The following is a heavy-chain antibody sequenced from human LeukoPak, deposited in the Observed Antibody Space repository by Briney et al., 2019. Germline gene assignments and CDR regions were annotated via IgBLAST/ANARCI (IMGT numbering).Heavy chain of an antibody. Sequence: SVKVSCTASGYTFTSYAISWVRQAPGQGLEWMGGIIPIFGTANYAQKFQGRVTITADKSTSTAYMELSSLRSEDTAVYYCASSNGYSSGWYLPITDYWGQGTLVTVSS. CDR2: IIPIFGTA. CDR1: GYTFTSYA. J-gene: IGHJ4*02. D-gene: IGHD6-19*01. CDR3: ASSNGYSSGWYLPITDY. V-gene: IGHV1-69*06.